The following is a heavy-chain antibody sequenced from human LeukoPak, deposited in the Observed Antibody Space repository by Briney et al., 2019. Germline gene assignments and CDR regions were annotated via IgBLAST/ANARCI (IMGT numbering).Heavy chain of an antibody. CDR1: GGTFSSYA. CDR3: ARVDTAMAYLY. J-gene: IGHJ4*02. D-gene: IGHD5-18*01. V-gene: IGHV1-69*13. CDR2: IIPIFGTA. Sequence: ASVKVSCKAPGGTFSSYAISWVRQAPGQGLEWMGGIIPIFGTANYAQKFQGRVTITADESTSTAYMELSSLRSEDTAVYYCARVDTAMAYLYWGQGTLVTVSS.